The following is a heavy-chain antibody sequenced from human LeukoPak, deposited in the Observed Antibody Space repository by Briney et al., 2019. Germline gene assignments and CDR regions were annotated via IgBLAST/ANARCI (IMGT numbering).Heavy chain of an antibody. CDR2: IVVGGGNT. J-gene: IGHJ4*02. Sequence: SVKVSCKASGFTFTSSAMQWVRQARGQRLEWIGWIVVGGGNTNYAQKFQERVTITRDMSTSTAYMELSSLRSEDTAVYYCAADGSGYSNFDYWGQGTLVTVSS. D-gene: IGHD5-12*01. CDR3: AADGSGYSNFDY. CDR1: GFTFTSSA. V-gene: IGHV1-58*02.